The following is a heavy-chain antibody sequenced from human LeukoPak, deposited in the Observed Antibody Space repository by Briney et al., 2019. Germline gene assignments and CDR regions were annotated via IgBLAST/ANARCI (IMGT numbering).Heavy chain of an antibody. V-gene: IGHV3-23*01. CDR3: AKEAPHYYDSSGYYAAEFDY. Sequence: GGSLRLSCAASGFTFSSYGMHWVRQAPGKGLEWVSAISGSGGSTYYADSVKGRFTISRDNSKNTLYLQMNSLRAEDTALYYCAKEAPHYYDSSGYYAAEFDYWGQGTLVTVSS. J-gene: IGHJ4*02. CDR2: ISGSGGST. CDR1: GFTFSSYG. D-gene: IGHD3-22*01.